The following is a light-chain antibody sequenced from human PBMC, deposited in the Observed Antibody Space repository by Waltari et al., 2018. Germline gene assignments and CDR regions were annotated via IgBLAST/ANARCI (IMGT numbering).Light chain of an antibody. Sequence: QSALTQPASVSGSPGQSITISCTGTSSDVGTYGYVSWYQQDPGKAPKLVISDVNNRPSVISNRFSGSKSGDTASLTISGLQTEDEGYYYCSSYTSTTTYVVFGGGTKLTVL. J-gene: IGLJ2*01. CDR1: SSDVGTYGY. CDR3: SSYTSTTTYVV. CDR2: DVN. V-gene: IGLV2-14*01.